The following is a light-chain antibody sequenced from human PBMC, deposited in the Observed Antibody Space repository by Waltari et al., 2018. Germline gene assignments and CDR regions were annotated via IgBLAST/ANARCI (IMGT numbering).Light chain of an antibody. CDR3: QQYYSTPLT. Sequence: QSVLYSSNNKNYLAWYQQKPGQPPKLLIYWASTRESGVPDRFSGSGSGTDFTLTISSLQAEDVAVYYCQQYYSTPLTFGPGTKVDIK. CDR1: QSVLYSSNNKNY. J-gene: IGKJ3*01. CDR2: WAS. V-gene: IGKV4-1*01.